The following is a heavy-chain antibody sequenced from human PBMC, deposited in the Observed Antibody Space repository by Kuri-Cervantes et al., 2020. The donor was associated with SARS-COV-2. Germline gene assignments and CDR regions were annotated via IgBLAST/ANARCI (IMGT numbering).Heavy chain of an antibody. D-gene: IGHD1-14*01. J-gene: IGHJ6*02. CDR2: INPSGGST. CDR1: GYTFTSYY. V-gene: IGHV1-46*01. Sequence: ASVKVSCKASGYTFTSYYMHWVRQAPGQGLEWMGIINPSGGSTSYAQKFQGRVTMTRDTSTSTVYLELSSLRSEDTAVYYCARECRNIDYYYVMDVWGQGTMVTVSS. CDR3: ARECRNIDYYYVMDV.